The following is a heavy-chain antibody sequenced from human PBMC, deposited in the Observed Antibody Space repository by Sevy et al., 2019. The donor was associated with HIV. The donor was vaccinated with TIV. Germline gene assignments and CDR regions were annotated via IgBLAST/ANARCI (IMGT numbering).Heavy chain of an antibody. CDR1: GYTFTDYF. Sequence: GSVKVSCKASGYTFTDYFMHWVRQAPGQWLEWMAWINPNSGDTKYAQKFQGRVTVTRDTSIRTAYMELSRLRVDDTAVYYCASPGGYRYGSLLDNWGQGTLVTVSS. CDR3: ASPGGYRYGSLLDN. J-gene: IGHJ4*02. CDR2: INPNSGDT. V-gene: IGHV1-2*02. D-gene: IGHD5-18*01.